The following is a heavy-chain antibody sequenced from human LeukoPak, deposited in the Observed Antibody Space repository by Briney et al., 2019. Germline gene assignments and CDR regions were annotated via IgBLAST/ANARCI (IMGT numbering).Heavy chain of an antibody. J-gene: IGHJ4*02. D-gene: IGHD2-2*01. CDR1: GGSFSGYF. Sequence: PSETLSLTCAVYGGSFSGYFWSWIRQPPGKGLEWIGEINHSGSTNYNPSPKSRVTISVDTSKNQFSLKVSSVTAADTAVYYCARGGCSSTSCYYDYWGQGTLVTVSS. CDR2: INHSGST. CDR3: ARGGCSSTSCYYDY. V-gene: IGHV4-34*01.